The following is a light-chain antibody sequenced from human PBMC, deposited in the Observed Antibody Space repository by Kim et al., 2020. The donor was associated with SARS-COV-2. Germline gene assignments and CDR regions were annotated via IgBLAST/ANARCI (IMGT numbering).Light chain of an antibody. V-gene: IGLV4-69*01. CDR1: SGHSSYA. Sequence: GASVKLTCTLSSGHSSYAIAWHQQQPEKGPRYLMKLNSDGSHSKGDGIPDRFSGSSSGAERYLTISSLQSEDEADYYCQTWGTGIVFGGGTKVTVL. CDR2: LNSDGSH. J-gene: IGLJ3*02. CDR3: QTWGTGIV.